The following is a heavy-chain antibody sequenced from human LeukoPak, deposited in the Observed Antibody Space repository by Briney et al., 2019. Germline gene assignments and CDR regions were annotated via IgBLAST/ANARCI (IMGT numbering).Heavy chain of an antibody. J-gene: IGHJ3*02. CDR3: ARDKLIAARPYAFDI. D-gene: IGHD6-6*01. CDR1: GGSISSYY. CDR2: IYYSGST. V-gene: IGHV4-59*01. Sequence: SVTLSLTCTVSGGSISSYYWSWLRQPPGKGLEWLGYIYYSGSTNYNPSLKSRVTISVDTSKNQFSLKLSSVTAADTAVYYCARDKLIAARPYAFDIWGQGTMVTVSS.